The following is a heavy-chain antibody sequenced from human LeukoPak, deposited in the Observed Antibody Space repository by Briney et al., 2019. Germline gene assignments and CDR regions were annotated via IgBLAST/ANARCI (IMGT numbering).Heavy chain of an antibody. CDR1: GFTVSNHY. J-gene: IGHJ3*02. CDR2: VYSDGGA. Sequence: GGSLRLSCAASGFTVSNHYMIWVRQAPGKGLEWVSVVYSDGGAYYADSVKGRFTITRDNSWNTLYLQMNSLRAEDTAVYYCARGTSWQQRAFDIWGQGAVVTVS. V-gene: IGHV3-66*01. D-gene: IGHD6-13*01. CDR3: ARGTSWQQRAFDI.